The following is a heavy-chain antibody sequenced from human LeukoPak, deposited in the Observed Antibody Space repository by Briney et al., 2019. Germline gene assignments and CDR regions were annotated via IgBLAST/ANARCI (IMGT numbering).Heavy chain of an antibody. CDR2: IYSGGST. V-gene: IGHV3-53*01. CDR3: ARDPEGSGWEGNDY. D-gene: IGHD6-19*01. CDR1: GFTVSSNY. Sequence: GGSLRLSCAASGFTVSSNYMSWVRQAPGKGLEWVSVIYSGGSTYYADSVKGRFTISRDNSKNTLYLQMNSLRAEDTAVYYCARDPEGSGWEGNDYWGKGTLVTVSS. J-gene: IGHJ4*02.